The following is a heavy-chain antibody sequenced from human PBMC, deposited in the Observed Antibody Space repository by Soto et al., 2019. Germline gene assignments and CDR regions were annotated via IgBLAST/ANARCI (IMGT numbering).Heavy chain of an antibody. CDR2: IKSKFDGETI. CDR1: GFTFSGYG. CDR3: ATGLLRFYAY. Sequence: PGGSLRLSCAASGFTFSGYGIHWVRQAPGKGLEWVGRIKSKFDGETIDYAAPVKGRFTISRDDSKNIVYLQMNSLNTEDTAVYYCATGLLRFYAYGGHGTLVTVSS. J-gene: IGHJ4*01. V-gene: IGHV3-15*01. D-gene: IGHD3-3*01.